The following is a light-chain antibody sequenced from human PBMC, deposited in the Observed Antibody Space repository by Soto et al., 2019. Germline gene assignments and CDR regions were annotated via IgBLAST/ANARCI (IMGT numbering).Light chain of an antibody. CDR2: RNI. CDR1: SSNIGTNY. J-gene: IGLJ3*02. CDR3: AAWDDSLGGL. V-gene: IGLV1-47*01. Sequence: QSVLTQPPSVSGNPGQTVTISCSGSSSNIGTNYVYWYQQLPGRAPKLLIYRNIQRPSGVPDRFSGSESGSSASLAISGLRSEDEADYYCAAWDDSLGGLFGGGTKLTVL.